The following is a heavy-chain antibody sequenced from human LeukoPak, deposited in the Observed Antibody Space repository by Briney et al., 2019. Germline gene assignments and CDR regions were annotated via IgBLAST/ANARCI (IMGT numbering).Heavy chain of an antibody. CDR3: ARRVFGGIAATDWYSDL. Sequence: GESLKISCKGSGYSFTSYWIGWVRQMPGKGLEWMGIIYPGDSDTRYSPSFQGQVTISADKSISTAYLQWSSLKASDTAMYYCARRVFGGIAATDWYSDLWGRGTLVTVSS. V-gene: IGHV5-51*01. J-gene: IGHJ2*01. D-gene: IGHD6-13*01. CDR1: GYSFTSYW. CDR2: IYPGDSDT.